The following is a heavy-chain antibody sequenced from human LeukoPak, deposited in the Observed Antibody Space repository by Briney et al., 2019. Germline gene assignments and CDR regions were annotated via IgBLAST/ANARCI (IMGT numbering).Heavy chain of an antibody. CDR2: ISYDGSNK. V-gene: IGHV3-30*04. CDR3: ARARVVTYYYYYMDV. D-gene: IGHD2-21*02. CDR1: GFTFSSYA. J-gene: IGHJ6*03. Sequence: GGSLRLSCAAYGFTFSSYAIHWVRQAPGKGLEWVAVISYDGSNKYYTDSVKGRFTISRDNSKNTLYLQMNSLRAEDTAVYYCARARVVTYYYYYMDVWGKGTTVTASS.